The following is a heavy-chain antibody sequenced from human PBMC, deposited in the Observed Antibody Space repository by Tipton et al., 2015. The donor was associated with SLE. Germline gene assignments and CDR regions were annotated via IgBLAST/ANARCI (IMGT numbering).Heavy chain of an antibody. CDR2: IYYSGHT. J-gene: IGHJ3*02. CDR1: GGSLSGYS. Sequence: TLSLTCAVDGGSLSGYSWSWIRQSPGKGLEWIGYIYYSGHTDYNSSLKGRVTMSVDTSKNQFSLKLSSVTAADTAMYYCTRELDTFDIWGQGTMVTVSS. V-gene: IGHV4-59*12. CDR3: TRELDTFDI.